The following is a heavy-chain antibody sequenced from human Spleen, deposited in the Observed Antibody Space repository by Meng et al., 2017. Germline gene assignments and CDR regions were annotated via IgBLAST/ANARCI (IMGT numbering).Heavy chain of an antibody. V-gene: IGHV1-8*03. CDR3: ATDPRISVAVPFDS. D-gene: IGHD6-19*01. CDR2: MNPNSGNI. CDR1: GYTFSSYD. Sequence: ASVKVSCKASGYTFSSYDINWVRQATGQGLEWMGWMNPNSGNIGYAQKFQGRVTITRNISIYTAHMELSSLRSEDTAVYHCATDPRISVAVPFDSWGQGTLVTVSS. J-gene: IGHJ4*02.